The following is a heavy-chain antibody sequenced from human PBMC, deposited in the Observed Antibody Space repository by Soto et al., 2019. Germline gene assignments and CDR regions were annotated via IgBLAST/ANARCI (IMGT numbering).Heavy chain of an antibody. CDR3: ARGGRYDSSGYYPYYFDY. J-gene: IGHJ4*02. CDR1: GFTFGDYA. CDR2: IRSKAYGGTT. V-gene: IGHV3-49*03. Sequence: GGSLRLSCTASGFTFGDYAMSWFRQAPGKGLEWVGFIRSKAYGGTTEYAASVKGRFTISRDDSKSIAYLQMNSLKTEDTAVYYCARGGRYDSSGYYPYYFDYWGQGTLVTV. D-gene: IGHD3-22*01.